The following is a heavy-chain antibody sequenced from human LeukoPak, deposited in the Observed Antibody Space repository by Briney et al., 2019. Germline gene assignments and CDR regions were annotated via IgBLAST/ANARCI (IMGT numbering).Heavy chain of an antibody. J-gene: IGHJ3*02. V-gene: IGHV3-21*01. Sequence: GGSLRLSCAASGVTFSSYAMNWVRQAPGKGLEWVSSISSSSYIYYADSVKGRFTISRDNAKNSLYLQMNSLRAEDTAVYFCAREREQWHAFDIWGQGTMVTVSS. D-gene: IGHD6-19*01. CDR2: ISSSSYI. CDR1: GVTFSSYA. CDR3: AREREQWHAFDI.